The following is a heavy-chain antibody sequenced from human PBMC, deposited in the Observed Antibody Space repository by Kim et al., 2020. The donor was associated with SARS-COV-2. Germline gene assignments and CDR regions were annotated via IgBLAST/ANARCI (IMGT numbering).Heavy chain of an antibody. V-gene: IGHV3-53*01. CDR3: ARVRRCSGGTCCAYAMDV. J-gene: IGHJ6*02. Sequence: VGGRFTISRDHCKNTLHLQMSSLGAEDTAVYYCARVRRCSGGTCCAYAMDVWGQGTTVTVSS. D-gene: IGHD2-15*01.